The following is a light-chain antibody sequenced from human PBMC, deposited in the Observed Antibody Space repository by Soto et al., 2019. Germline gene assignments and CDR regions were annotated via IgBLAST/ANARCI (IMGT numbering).Light chain of an antibody. CDR3: QYQGT. Sequence: IVLTQSPGPLSLSPGERATLSCRASQSVGSRYLAWYQQRPGQAPRLLIYDTTERASDIPDRFSGSGSGTYFTLTIRRLVPEDFAVYYCQYQGTFGGGTKVEIK. CDR2: DTT. V-gene: IGKV3-20*01. J-gene: IGKJ4*01. CDR1: QSVGSRY.